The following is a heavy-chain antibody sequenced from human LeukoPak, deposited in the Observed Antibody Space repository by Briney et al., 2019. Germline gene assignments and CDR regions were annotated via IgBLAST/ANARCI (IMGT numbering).Heavy chain of an antibody. Sequence: SVKVSCKASGGTFSSYAISWVRQAPGQGLEWMGGIIPIFGTANYAQKFQGRVTMTEDTSTDTAYMELSSLRSEDTAVYYCATGYEKAGYSSSWSDGMDVWGQGTTVTVSS. CDR3: ATGYEKAGYSSSWSDGMDV. J-gene: IGHJ6*02. CDR2: IIPIFGTA. D-gene: IGHD6-13*01. V-gene: IGHV1-69*06. CDR1: GGTFSSYA.